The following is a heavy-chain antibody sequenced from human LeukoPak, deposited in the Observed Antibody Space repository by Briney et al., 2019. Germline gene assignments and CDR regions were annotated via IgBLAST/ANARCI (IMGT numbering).Heavy chain of an antibody. CDR1: GLTFSSYG. Sequence: GGSLRLSCAASGLTFSSYGMHWVRQAPGKGLEWVAVISYDGSNKYYADSVKGRFTISRDNSKNTLYLQMNSLRAEDTAVYYCAKTASGSYYRFDPWGQGTLVTVSS. V-gene: IGHV3-30*18. J-gene: IGHJ5*02. CDR3: AKTASGSYYRFDP. D-gene: IGHD1-26*01. CDR2: ISYDGSNK.